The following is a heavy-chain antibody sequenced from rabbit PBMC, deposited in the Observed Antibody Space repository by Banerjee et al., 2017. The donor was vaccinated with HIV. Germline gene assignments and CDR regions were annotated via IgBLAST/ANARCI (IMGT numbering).Heavy chain of an antibody. J-gene: IGHJ4*01. CDR1: GFSFSSRYD. CDR3: ARGADSSYWSFDL. V-gene: IGHV1S45*01. D-gene: IGHD8-1*01. CDR2: IYTGDGGT. Sequence: QEQLEESGGDLVKPEGSLTLTCTASGFSFSSRYDMCWVRQAPGKGPEWIACIYTGDGGTYYASWAKGRFTITKTSSTTVTLQMTSLTAADTATYFCARGADSSYWSFDLWGPGTLVTVS.